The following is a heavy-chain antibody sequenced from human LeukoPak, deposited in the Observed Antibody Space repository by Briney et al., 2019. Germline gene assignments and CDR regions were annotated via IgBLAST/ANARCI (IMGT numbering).Heavy chain of an antibody. D-gene: IGHD3-3*01. CDR3: ARTYYDFWSGQHFDY. CDR1: GYSFTSYW. J-gene: IGHJ4*02. V-gene: IGHV5-51*01. Sequence: GESLKISCQGSGYSFTSYWIGWVRQMPGKGLEWMGIIYPGDSDTRYSPSFQGQVTISADKSISTAYLQWSSLKASASPIYYCARTYYDFWSGQHFDYWGQGTLVTVSS. CDR2: IYPGDSDT.